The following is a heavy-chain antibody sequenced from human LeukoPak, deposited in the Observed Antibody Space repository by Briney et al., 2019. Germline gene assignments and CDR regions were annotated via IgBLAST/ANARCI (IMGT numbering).Heavy chain of an antibody. D-gene: IGHD1-26*01. CDR3: ARERMGATWEAFDI. J-gene: IGHJ3*02. Sequence: SQTLSLTCTVSGGSISSGSCYWSWIRQPAGKGLEWIGRIYTSGSTNYNPSLKSRVTISVDTSKNQFSLKLSSVTAADTAVYYCARERMGATWEAFDIWGQGTMVTVSS. CDR1: GGSISSGSCY. CDR2: IYTSGST. V-gene: IGHV4-61*02.